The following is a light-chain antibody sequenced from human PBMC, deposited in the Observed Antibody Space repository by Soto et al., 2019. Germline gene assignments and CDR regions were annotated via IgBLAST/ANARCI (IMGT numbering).Light chain of an antibody. CDR3: QQSYGTPRT. CDR1: QTINSY. J-gene: IGKJ1*01. V-gene: IGKV1-39*01. Sequence: DIQMTQSPSSLSASVGDRVTITCRASQTINSYLNWYQQKPGKAPKLQIYTASSLRSGVPSRFSGSGSGTDFTLTITSLQPEDFATYLCQQSYGTPRTFGQGTKVDIK. CDR2: TAS.